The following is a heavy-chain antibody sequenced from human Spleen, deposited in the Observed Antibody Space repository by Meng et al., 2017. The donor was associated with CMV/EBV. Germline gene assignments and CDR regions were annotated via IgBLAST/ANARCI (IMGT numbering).Heavy chain of an antibody. V-gene: IGHV4-59*01. D-gene: IGHD3-9*01. CDR2: IYYSGTT. CDR1: GGSISNYW. Sequence: SETLSLTCSVSGGSISNYWWSWIRQPPGSGLEWIGNIYYSGTTYYNPSLRSRVTISIDTSKNQFSLKLKFVTAADTAVYYCARVGERHDPVTGYYRDFFDYWGQGTLVTVSS. CDR3: ARVGERHDPVTGYYRDFFDY. J-gene: IGHJ4*02.